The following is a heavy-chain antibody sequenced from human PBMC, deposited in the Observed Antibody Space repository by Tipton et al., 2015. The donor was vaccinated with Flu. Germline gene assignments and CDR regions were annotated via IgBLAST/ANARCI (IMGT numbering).Heavy chain of an antibody. CDR3: ARRSFAYYVDY. CDR2: IYPSGST. D-gene: IGHD3-9*01. V-gene: IGHV4-31*03. CDR1: GAPVTIDGYC. J-gene: IGHJ4*02. Sequence: TLSLTCTISGAPVTIDGYCWSWIRQSPGKGLEWIGCIYPSGSTHYNPSLKSRVDMSIDTSKRQFSLRLSSVTVADKAEYFCARRSFAYYVDYWGQGTLVTVSS.